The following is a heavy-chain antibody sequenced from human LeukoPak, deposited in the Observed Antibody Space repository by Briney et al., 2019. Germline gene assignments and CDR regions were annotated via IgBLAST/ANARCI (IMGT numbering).Heavy chain of an antibody. J-gene: IGHJ4*02. CDR3: ATFDSSGYYPNYYFDY. CDR2: ISVSGGST. CDR1: GFTFSSYA. D-gene: IGHD3-22*01. V-gene: IGHV3-23*01. Sequence: PGASLRLSCAASGFTFSSYAMSWVRQAPGKGLEWVSAISVSGGSTYYADSVKGRFTISRDNSKNTLYLQMNSLRAEDTAVYYCATFDSSGYYPNYYFDYWGQGTLVTVSS.